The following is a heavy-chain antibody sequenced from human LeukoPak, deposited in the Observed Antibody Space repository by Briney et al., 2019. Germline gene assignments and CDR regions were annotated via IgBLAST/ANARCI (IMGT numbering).Heavy chain of an antibody. CDR1: GYTFTGHY. J-gene: IGHJ5*02. CDR3: ASEENSGYDSNWFDP. CDR2: INPNSGGT. V-gene: IGHV1-2*02. D-gene: IGHD5-12*01. Sequence: GASVKVSCKASGYTFTGHYMHWVRQPPGQGLEWMGWINPNSGGTNYAQKFQGRVTMTRDTSISTAYMELSRLRSDDTAVYYCASEENSGYDSNWFDPWGQGTLVTVSS.